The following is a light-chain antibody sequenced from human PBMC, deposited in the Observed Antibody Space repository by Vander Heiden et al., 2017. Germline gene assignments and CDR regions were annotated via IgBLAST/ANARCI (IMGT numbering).Light chain of an antibody. CDR2: QAS. CDR3: QQYDSYFRT. V-gene: IGKV1-5*03. CDR1: QNIGTW. J-gene: IGKJ1*01. Sequence: DIQMTQSPSTLSASVGDRVTITCRASQNIGTWVACYPQKSGKAPKVLIYQASTLGSRVPSRYNGSRSGTEFTLNIDSLQPDDFAIYYSQQYDSYFRTFGQGTKMDIK.